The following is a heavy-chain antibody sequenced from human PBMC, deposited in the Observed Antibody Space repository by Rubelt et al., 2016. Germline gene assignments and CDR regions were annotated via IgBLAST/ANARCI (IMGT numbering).Heavy chain of an antibody. V-gene: IGHV3-23*01. CDR3: ARDSPVHDFGYSSSWYLPDY. CDR2: SGSGGST. Sequence: SGSGGSTYYADSVKGRFTISRDNSKNTLYLQMNSLRVEDTAVYYCARDSPVHDFGYSSSWYLPDYWGQGTLVTVSS. J-gene: IGHJ4*02. D-gene: IGHD6-13*01.